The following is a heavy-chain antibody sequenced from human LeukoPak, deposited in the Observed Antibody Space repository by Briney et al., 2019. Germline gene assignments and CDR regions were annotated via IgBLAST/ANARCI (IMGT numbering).Heavy chain of an antibody. Sequence: GGSLRLSCAASDFTVSSNSMSWVRQAPGKGMEWVSVTYSSGSTHYADSVKGRFTISRDSSKNTLYLQMNSLRAEDTAVYYCATESYGGAWGQGTLVTVSS. D-gene: IGHD1-26*01. V-gene: IGHV3-53*01. CDR1: DFTVSSNS. CDR3: ATESYGGA. CDR2: TYSSGST. J-gene: IGHJ4*02.